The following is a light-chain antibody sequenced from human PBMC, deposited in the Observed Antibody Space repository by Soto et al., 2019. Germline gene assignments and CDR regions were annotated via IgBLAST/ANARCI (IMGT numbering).Light chain of an antibody. CDR2: DVN. CDR1: SSDVGAYDY. CDR3: CSYTSSGYVI. Sequence: QSVLTQPASVSGSPGQSIAISCTGTSSDVGAYDYVSWYQQHPGKAPKLMINDVNHRPSGVSNRFSGSKSGNTASLTISGLQAEDEADYYCCSYTSSGYVIFGGGTKLTVL. J-gene: IGLJ2*01. V-gene: IGLV2-14*03.